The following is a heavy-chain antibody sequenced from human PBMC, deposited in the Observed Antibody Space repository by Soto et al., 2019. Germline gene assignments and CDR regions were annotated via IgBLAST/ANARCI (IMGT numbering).Heavy chain of an antibody. Sequence: RASVKVSCKASGYTFTSFGINWVRQAPGQGLEWMGWISGYNGNTNYAQNLQDRVTMTRDTSTSTAYMELRSLRSDDTAVYYCARPTDFYYYAMDVWGQGNTVTVSS. CDR3: ARPTDFYYYAMDV. CDR2: ISGYNGNT. V-gene: IGHV1-18*01. CDR1: GYTFTSFG. J-gene: IGHJ6*02.